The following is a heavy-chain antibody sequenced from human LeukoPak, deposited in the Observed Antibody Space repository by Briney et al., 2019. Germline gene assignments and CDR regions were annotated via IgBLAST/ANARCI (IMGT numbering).Heavy chain of an antibody. CDR2: INHRGSS. CDR1: GESFSAYF. J-gene: IGHJ4*02. V-gene: IGHV4-34*01. D-gene: IGHD2-15*01. CDR3: ARGSSFDGYCSAGACDAGYYDS. Sequence: SETLSLTCAVYGESFSAYFWNWIRQAPGKPLEYIGEINHRGSSHYNPSLKTRVTLSVDTSKNQFSLKLTSVTAADTAVYFCARGSSFDGYCSAGACDAGYYDSWGQGTPVPASS.